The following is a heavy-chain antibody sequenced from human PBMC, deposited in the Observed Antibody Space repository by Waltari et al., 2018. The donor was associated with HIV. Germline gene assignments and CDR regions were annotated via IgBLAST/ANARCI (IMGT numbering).Heavy chain of an antibody. CDR2: IYHSGST. CDR3: ARGTGDYGDYSWFDP. D-gene: IGHD4-17*01. V-gene: IGHV4-30-2*01. Sequence: QLQLQEFGSGLVKPSQTLSLTCAVSGGPISSGGYSRGWLRQPPGKGLEWIGYIYHSGSTYYNPSLKSRVTILVDRSKNQFSLKLSSVTAADTAVYYCARGTGDYGDYSWFDPWGQGTLVTVSS. J-gene: IGHJ5*02. CDR1: GGPISSGGYS.